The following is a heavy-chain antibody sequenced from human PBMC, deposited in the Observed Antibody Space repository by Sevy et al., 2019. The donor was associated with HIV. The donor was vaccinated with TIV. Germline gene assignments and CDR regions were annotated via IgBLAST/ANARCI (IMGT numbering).Heavy chain of an antibody. J-gene: IGHJ4*02. D-gene: IGHD2-21*01. CDR3: ARDSAVVPRALVY. CDR1: GDSISSYF. V-gene: IGHV4-59*01. Sequence: SESLSLTCNVSGDSISSYFWSWFRQPPGKGLEWIGYLYYSGSIEYNASVRSRVTISVDTSKKHFSMKLRSVTAAATAMYYCARDSAVVPRALVYWGRGTLVTVSS. CDR2: LYYSGSI.